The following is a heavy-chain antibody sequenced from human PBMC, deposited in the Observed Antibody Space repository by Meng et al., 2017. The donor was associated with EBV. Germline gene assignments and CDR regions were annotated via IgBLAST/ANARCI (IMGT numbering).Heavy chain of an antibody. J-gene: IGHJ4*02. Sequence: APGLVRASETLSLTCRVVRGSASKGNKFGGGIRQPPGKVVEWIRKIYFSRNTNHNPSLKSRVTMSVDTSKNIFSRKLNSVTAAHSAIYNCARGVLDGDCYYCFDNWGQGPLVTVSS. V-gene: IGHV4-39*07. CDR1: RGSASKGNKF. CDR2: IYFSRNT. D-gene: IGHD2-21*02. CDR3: ARGVLDGDCYYCFDN.